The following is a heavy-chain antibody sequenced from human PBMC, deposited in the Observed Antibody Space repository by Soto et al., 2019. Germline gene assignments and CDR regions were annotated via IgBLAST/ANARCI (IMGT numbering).Heavy chain of an antibody. Sequence: QVQLQESGPGLVKPSQTLSLTCTVSGGSISSGDFYWSWLRQPPGKGLEWIGYIYSSGSLFYNPSLKSRVSISGDTSKNQFALQMRSMTDADTAVYYCARGELGRDYYFDYWGQGTLVTVSS. CDR3: ARGELGRDYYFDY. D-gene: IGHD7-27*01. CDR2: IYSSGSL. J-gene: IGHJ4*02. V-gene: IGHV4-30-4*01. CDR1: GGSISSGDFY.